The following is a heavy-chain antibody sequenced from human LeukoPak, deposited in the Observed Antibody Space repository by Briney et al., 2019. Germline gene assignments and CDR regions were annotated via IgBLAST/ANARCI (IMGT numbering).Heavy chain of an antibody. D-gene: IGHD4-11*01. J-gene: IGHJ5*02. Sequence: GTSLRLSCAASGFSFRSYGMHWVRQAPGKGLEWVAVIWYDGSNKFYADSVKGRFTISRDNSKNTLYLQMNSLRVEDTAVYYCARDGTVTAGPFDPWGQGTLVTVSS. CDR2: IWYDGSNK. CDR1: GFSFRSYG. V-gene: IGHV3-33*01. CDR3: ARDGTVTAGPFDP.